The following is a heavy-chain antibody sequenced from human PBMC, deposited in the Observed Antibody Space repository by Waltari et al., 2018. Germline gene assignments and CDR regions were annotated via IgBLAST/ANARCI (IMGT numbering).Heavy chain of an antibody. J-gene: IGHJ4*02. CDR1: GYSFSTYW. V-gene: IGHV5-51*01. CDR2: VYPRDADT. Sequence: DVQLVQSGAEVKETGESLKISCKASGYSFSTYWIGWVRQMPGKGLEWMGIVYPRDADTRYSPSFQGQVTISADKSISTAYLQWSSLKASDTAIYYCARHGGGKLDYWGQGTLVTASS. CDR3: ARHGGGKLDY. D-gene: IGHD3-16*01.